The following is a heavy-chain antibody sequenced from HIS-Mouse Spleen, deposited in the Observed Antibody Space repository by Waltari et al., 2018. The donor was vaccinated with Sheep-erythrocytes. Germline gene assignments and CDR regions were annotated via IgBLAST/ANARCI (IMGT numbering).Heavy chain of an antibody. CDR3: ARVSVAARFDY. CDR1: GGSISSSSYY. CDR2: IYYSGST. D-gene: IGHD6-6*01. Sequence: QLQLQESGPGLVKPSETLSLTCTVSGGSISSSSYYWGWIRQPPGKGLVWIGSIYYSGSTYYNPSLKSRVTISVDTSKNQFSLKLSSVTAADTAVYYCARVSVAARFDYWGQGTLVTVSS. J-gene: IGHJ4*02. V-gene: IGHV4-39*07.